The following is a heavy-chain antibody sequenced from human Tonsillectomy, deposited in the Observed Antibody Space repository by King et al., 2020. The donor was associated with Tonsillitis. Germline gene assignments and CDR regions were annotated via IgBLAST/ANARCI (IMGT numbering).Heavy chain of an antibody. CDR3: ARGVLLVFGGGMDV. D-gene: IGHD3-10*01. Sequence: VQLQESGPGLVKPSETLSLTCTVSGGSISSYYWSWIRQPPGKGLEWIGYIYYSGSTYYNPSLKSRVTISVDTSKNQFSLKLSSVTAADTAVYYCARGVLLVFGGGMDVWGEGTTVTVSS. CDR1: GGSISSYY. J-gene: IGHJ6*04. V-gene: IGHV4-59*01. CDR2: IYYSGST.